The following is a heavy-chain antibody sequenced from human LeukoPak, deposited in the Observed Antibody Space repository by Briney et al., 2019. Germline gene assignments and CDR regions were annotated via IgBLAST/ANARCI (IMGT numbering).Heavy chain of an antibody. J-gene: IGHJ4*02. V-gene: IGHV1-2*06. CDR3: ARDTRNYFDY. Sequence: GASVKVSCKASGYTFTSYGISWVRQAPGQGLEWMGRINPNSGGTNYAQKFQGRVTMTRDTSINTAYMELNRLRSDDTAVYYCARDTRNYFDYWGQGTLVTVSS. CDR1: GYTFTSYG. CDR2: INPNSGGT.